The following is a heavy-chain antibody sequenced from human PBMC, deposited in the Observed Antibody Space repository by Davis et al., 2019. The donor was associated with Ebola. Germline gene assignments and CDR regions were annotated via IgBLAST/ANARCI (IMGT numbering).Heavy chain of an antibody. CDR2: IYYSGST. D-gene: IGHD5-18*01. J-gene: IGHJ6*02. Sequence: MPGGSLRLSCTVSGGSISSSSYYWSWIRQPPGKGLEWIGYIYYSGSTNYNPSLKSRVTISVDTSKNQFSLKLNSVTAADTAAYYCTRAPRYTYGYYCSYALDVWGQGTTVTVS. CDR3: TRAPRYTYGYYCSYALDV. CDR1: GGSISSSSYY. V-gene: IGHV4-61*05.